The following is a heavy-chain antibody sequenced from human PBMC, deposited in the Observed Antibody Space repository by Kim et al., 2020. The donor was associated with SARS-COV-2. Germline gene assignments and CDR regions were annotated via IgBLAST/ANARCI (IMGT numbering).Heavy chain of an antibody. D-gene: IGHD4-17*01. V-gene: IGHV3-48*02. CDR1: GFTFSSYS. J-gene: IGHJ4*02. CDR3: ARWGDGIMTTVVRTFDY. Sequence: GGSLRLSCAASGFTFSSYSMNWVRQAPGKGLEWVSYISSSSSTIYYADSVKGRFTIPRDNAKNSLYLQMNSLRDEDTAVYYCARWGDGIMTTVVRTFDYWGQGTLVTVSS. CDR2: ISSSSSTI.